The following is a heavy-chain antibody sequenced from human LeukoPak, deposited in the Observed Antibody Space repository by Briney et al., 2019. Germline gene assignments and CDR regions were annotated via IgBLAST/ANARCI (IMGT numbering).Heavy chain of an antibody. CDR2: ISTGGDI. Sequence: SETLSLTCAVSAGSICNSYCSWARQPPGKGLEFIGYISTGGDINYSPSLRSRATMSINPSNNQLTLTLTSVTTADTAVYFCVRGPGRGYDLEPWGQGSLVTVSS. CDR3: VRGPGRGYDLEP. D-gene: IGHD3-22*01. J-gene: IGHJ5*02. V-gene: IGHV4-4*08. CDR1: AGSICNSY.